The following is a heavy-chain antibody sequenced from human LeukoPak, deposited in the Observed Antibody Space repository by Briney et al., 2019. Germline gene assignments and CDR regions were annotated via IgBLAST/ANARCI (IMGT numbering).Heavy chain of an antibody. Sequence: PSETLSLTCTVSGGSISSYYWSWIRQPPGKGLEWIGYIYYSGSTNYNPSLKSRVTISVDASKNQFSLKLSSVTAADTAVYYCARAHGSGWTFDYWGQGTLVTVSS. CDR1: GGSISSYY. J-gene: IGHJ4*02. V-gene: IGHV4-59*01. CDR3: ARAHGSGWTFDY. D-gene: IGHD6-19*01. CDR2: IYYSGST.